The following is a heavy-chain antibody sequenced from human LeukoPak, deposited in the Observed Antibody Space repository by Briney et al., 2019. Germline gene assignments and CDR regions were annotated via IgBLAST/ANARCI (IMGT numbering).Heavy chain of an antibody. CDR2: IYTSGST. D-gene: IGHD2-2*01. CDR3: ARDKCSSTSCSSYDAFDI. CDR1: GYSISSGYY. J-gene: IGHJ3*02. Sequence: SETLSLTCAVSGYSISSGYYCGWIRQPAGKGLEWIGRIYTSGSTNYNPSLKSRVTISVDTSKNQFSLKLSSVTAADTAVYYCARDKCSSTSCSSYDAFDIWGQGTMVTVSS. V-gene: IGHV4-61*02.